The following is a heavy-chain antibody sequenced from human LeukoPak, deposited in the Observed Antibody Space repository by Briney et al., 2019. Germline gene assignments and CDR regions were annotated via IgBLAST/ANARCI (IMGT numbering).Heavy chain of an antibody. D-gene: IGHD1-26*01. CDR2: IKQDGSEK. CDR3: ARDPLMSRGVGFDY. Sequence: GSLRLSCEASGSTFSSYWMSWVRQAPGKGLEWVANIKQDGSEKYYVDSVKGRFTVSRDNAKNSLYLQMNSLRAEDTAVYYCARDPLMSRGVGFDYWGQGTLVTVSS. V-gene: IGHV3-7*01. CDR1: GSTFSSYW. J-gene: IGHJ4*02.